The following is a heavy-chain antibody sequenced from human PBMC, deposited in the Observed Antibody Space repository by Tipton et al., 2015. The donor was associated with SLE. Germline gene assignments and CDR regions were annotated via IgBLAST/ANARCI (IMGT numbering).Heavy chain of an antibody. CDR3: ARGTVTYYFDY. CDR2: IYTSGST. D-gene: IGHD4-17*01. Sequence: TLSLTCTVSGGSISSGSYYWSWIRQPAGKGLEWIGYIYTSGSTNYNPSLKSRVTISVDTSKNQFSLKLSSVTAADTAVYYCARGTVTYYFDYWGQGTLVTVSS. V-gene: IGHV4-61*09. J-gene: IGHJ4*02. CDR1: GGSISSGSYY.